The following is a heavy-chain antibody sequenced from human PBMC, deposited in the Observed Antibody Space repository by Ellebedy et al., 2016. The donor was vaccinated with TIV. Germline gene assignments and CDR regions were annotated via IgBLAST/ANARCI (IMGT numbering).Heavy chain of an antibody. J-gene: IGHJ4*02. CDR3: ARTSRGGNYRTSYFDY. CDR1: GFTFDDYG. Sequence: PGGSLRLSCTASGFTFDDYGMSWVRQAPGKGLEWVSDINWNGDSTGYADSVKGRFTISRDNAKNSLYVQMNSLRAEDTALYYCARTSRGGNYRTSYFDYWGQGTLVTVSS. D-gene: IGHD2-21*01. CDR2: INWNGDST. V-gene: IGHV3-20*04.